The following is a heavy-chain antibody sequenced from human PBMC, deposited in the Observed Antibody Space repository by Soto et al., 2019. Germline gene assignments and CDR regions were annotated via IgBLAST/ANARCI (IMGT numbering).Heavy chain of an antibody. CDR2: ISFAGNNK. CDR1: GFTFSSYS. D-gene: IGHD2-15*01. Sequence: QVQLVESGGGVVQPGRCLRLSCAVSGFTFSSYSMHWVRQYPDMGLEWVAFISFAGNNKYYADSVKGRLTISRDNSNNMLYLEMNSLGPDDTAVYYCARDRQKALVVVAATGGFDYWGQGTPVTVSS. J-gene: IGHJ4*02. CDR3: ARDRQKALVVVAATGGFDY. V-gene: IGHV3-30*04.